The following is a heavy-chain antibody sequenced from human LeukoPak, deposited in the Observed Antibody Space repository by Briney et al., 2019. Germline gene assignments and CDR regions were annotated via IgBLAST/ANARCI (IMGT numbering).Heavy chain of an antibody. CDR1: GYIFTNYY. Sequence: ASVKVSCKASGYIFTNYYLHWVRQAPGQGLEWVGIINPGDASTSYAQKFQGRVTMTRDTSTSTVYMDLSSPRSEDTAMYYCARVYCGGGSCYGEVFDYWGQGTLVTVSS. D-gene: IGHD2-15*01. J-gene: IGHJ4*02. V-gene: IGHV1-46*01. CDR3: ARVYCGGGSCYGEVFDY. CDR2: INPGDAST.